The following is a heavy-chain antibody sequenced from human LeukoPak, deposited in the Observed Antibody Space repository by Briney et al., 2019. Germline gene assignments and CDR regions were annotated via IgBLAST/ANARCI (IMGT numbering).Heavy chain of an antibody. CDR1: GDSRSSGDYF. CDR3: ARQEGGIVGPY. D-gene: IGHD1-26*01. J-gene: IGHJ4*02. V-gene: IGHV4-30-4*08. Sequence: PSETLSLTCTVSGDSRSSGDYFWNWIRQSPGRGLEWIGYIYYSGSTYYNPSLKSRVSISVDTSKNQFSLKLSSVTAADTAVYYCARQEGGIVGPYWGQGTLVTVSS. CDR2: IYYSGST.